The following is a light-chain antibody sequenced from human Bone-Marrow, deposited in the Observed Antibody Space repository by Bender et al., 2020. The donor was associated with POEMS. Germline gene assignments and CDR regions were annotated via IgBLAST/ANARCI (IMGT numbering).Light chain of an antibody. V-gene: IGLV1-44*01. CDR3: AAWDADLGGGV. CDR2: SDN. J-gene: IGLJ3*02. Sequence: QSVLTQPPSASGTPGQRVTISCSGSNSNIGTNAVNWYQQFPGTAPKLLIYSDNQRPSGVPDRFYAFKSGTSASLAISGLQSEDEADYYCAAWDADLGGGVFGGGTKLTVL. CDR1: NSNIGTNA.